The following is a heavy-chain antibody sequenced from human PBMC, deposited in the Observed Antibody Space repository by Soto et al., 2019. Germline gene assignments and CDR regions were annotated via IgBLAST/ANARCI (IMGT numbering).Heavy chain of an antibody. J-gene: IGHJ6*02. D-gene: IGHD2-8*01. CDR1: GGTFSSYA. Sequence: GASVKVSCKASGGTFSSYAISWVRQAPGQGLEWMGGIIPIFGTANYAQKFQGRVTITADESTSTAYMELSSLRSEDTAVYYCARTDCTNGVCPLWYYYYGMDVWGQGTTVTVSS. CDR3: ARTDCTNGVCPLWYYYYGMDV. V-gene: IGHV1-69*13. CDR2: IIPIFGTA.